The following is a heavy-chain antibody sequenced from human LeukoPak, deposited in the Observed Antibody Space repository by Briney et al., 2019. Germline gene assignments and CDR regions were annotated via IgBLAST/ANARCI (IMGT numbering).Heavy chain of an antibody. CDR1: GFTFSSYG. CDR2: ISYDGSNK. D-gene: IGHD6-19*01. CDR3: AKVGSGWYRGYFDY. Sequence: PGRSLRLSCAASGFTFSSYGMHWVRQAPGKGLEWVAVISYDGSNKYYADSVKGRFTISRDNSKNTLYLQMNSLRAEDTAVCYCAKVGSGWYRGYFDYWGQGTLVTVSS. V-gene: IGHV3-30*18. J-gene: IGHJ4*02.